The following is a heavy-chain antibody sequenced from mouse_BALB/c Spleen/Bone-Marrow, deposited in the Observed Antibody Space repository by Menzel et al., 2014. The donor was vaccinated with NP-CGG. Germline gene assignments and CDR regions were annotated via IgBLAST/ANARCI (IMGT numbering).Heavy chain of an antibody. V-gene: IGHV1S81*02. Sequence: QVQLQQSGAELVKPGASVKLSCKASGYTFNSYYMYWVKERPGQGLEWIEEINASNGDTNFNEKFKSKATMTVDKSSSTAYMQLSSLTSEDSAVYYCTREGAYWGQGTLVTVSA. CDR2: INASNGDT. CDR1: GYTFNSYY. CDR3: TREGAY. J-gene: IGHJ3*01.